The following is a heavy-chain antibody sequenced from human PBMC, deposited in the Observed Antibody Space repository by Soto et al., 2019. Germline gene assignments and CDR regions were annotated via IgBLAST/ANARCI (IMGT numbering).Heavy chain of an antibody. V-gene: IGHV4-34*01. J-gene: IGHJ3*02. CDR2: INHSGST. D-gene: IGHD3-10*01. Sequence: QVQLQQWGAGLLKPSETLSLTCAVYGGSFSGYYWSWIRQPPGKGLEWIGEINHSGSTNYNPALKSRVTISVDTSKNQFSLKLSSVTAADTAVYYCARGPGAAFDIWGQGTMVTVSS. CDR1: GGSFSGYY. CDR3: ARGPGAAFDI.